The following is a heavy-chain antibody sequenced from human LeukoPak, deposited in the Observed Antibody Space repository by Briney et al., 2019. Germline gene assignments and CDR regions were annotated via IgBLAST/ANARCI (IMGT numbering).Heavy chain of an antibody. CDR2: INHSGST. CDR1: GGSFSGYY. D-gene: IGHD4-17*01. J-gene: IGHJ4*02. V-gene: IGHV4-34*01. Sequence: PSETLSLTCAVYGGSFSGYYWSWIRQPPGKGLEWIGEINHSGSTNYNPSLKSRVTISVDTSKNQFSLKLSSVTAADTAVYYCARDFGYGDYFFDDWGQGTLVTASS. CDR3: ARDFGYGDYFFDD.